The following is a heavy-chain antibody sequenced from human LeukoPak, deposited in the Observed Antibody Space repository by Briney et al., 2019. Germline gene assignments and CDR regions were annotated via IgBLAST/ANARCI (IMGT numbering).Heavy chain of an antibody. D-gene: IGHD2-21*02. CDR1: GFTFSSYA. CDR3: AKVAVLYLVTPYFDY. CDR2: ISGSGGST. J-gene: IGHJ4*02. Sequence: SGGSLRLSCAASGFTFSSYAMSWVRQAPGKGLEWVSAISGSGGSTYYADSVKGRFTISRDNSKNTLYLQMNSLRAEDTAVYYCAKVAVLYLVTPYFDYWGQGTLVTVSS. V-gene: IGHV3-23*01.